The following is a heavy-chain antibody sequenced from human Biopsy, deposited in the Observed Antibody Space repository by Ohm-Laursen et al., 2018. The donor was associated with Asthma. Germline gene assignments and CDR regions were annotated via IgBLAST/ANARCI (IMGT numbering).Heavy chain of an antibody. J-gene: IGHJ4*02. CDR1: GGTFNAYV. Sequence: SSAKVSCKSLGGTFNAYVIGWVRQAPGQGLEWMGGINSVFGTTTYPQKFQDRVTITADDSTSTVYMELSSLRSEDTAVYYCARKAGSCISRTCYSLDFWGQGTLVTVSS. D-gene: IGHD2-2*01. V-gene: IGHV1-69*01. CDR3: ARKAGSCISRTCYSLDF. CDR2: INSVFGTT.